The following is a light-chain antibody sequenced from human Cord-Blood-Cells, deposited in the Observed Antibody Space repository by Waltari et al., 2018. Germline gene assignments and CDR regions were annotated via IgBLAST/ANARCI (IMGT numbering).Light chain of an antibody. V-gene: IGKV1-39*01. CDR2: AAS. Sequence: DIQRTQSPSSLSASVGDKLTITCRASQSISSYLNWYQQKPGKAPKLLIYAASSLQSGVPSGFSGSGSGTDFTLTISSLQPEDFATYYCQQSYSTPYSFGQGTKLEIK. CDR1: QSISSY. CDR3: QQSYSTPYS. J-gene: IGKJ2*03.